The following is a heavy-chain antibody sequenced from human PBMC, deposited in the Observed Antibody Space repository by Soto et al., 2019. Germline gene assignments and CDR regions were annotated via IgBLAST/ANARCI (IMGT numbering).Heavy chain of an antibody. CDR1: GYTFSDSA. D-gene: IGHD1-26*01. V-gene: IGHV3-73*02. Sequence: EVQLVESGGGLVQPGGSLKLSCAASGYTFSDSAIHWVRQASGKGLEWVGRIRSKVNSYATVYAASVRGRFTISRDDSKNTAYLQMNSLKAEDTAVYYCARLWSEREPNFDYWCQGTLVSVSS. CDR3: ARLWSEREPNFDY. CDR2: IRSKVNSYAT. J-gene: IGHJ4*02.